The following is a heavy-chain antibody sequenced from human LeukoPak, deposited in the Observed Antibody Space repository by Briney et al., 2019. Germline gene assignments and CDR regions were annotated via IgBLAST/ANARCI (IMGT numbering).Heavy chain of an antibody. CDR2: INHSGST. CDR3: ARQETYYYDSSGYHLFDY. V-gene: IGHV4-34*01. CDR1: GGSFSGYY. J-gene: IGHJ4*02. Sequence: SETLSLTCAVYGGSFSGYYWSWIRQPPGKGLEWIGEINHSGSTNYNPSLKSRVTISVDTSKNQFSLKLSSVTAADTAVYYCARQETYYYDSSGYHLFDYWGQGTLVTVSS. D-gene: IGHD3-22*01.